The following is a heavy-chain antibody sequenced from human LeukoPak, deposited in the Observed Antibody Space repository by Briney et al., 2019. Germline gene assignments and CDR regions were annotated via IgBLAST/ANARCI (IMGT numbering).Heavy chain of an antibody. CDR3: ASRGDSGSYWYFDL. CDR1: GYSISSGYY. V-gene: IGHV4-38-2*01. Sequence: PSETLSLTCAVSGYSISSGYYWDWIRQPPGQGLGWIGTIYHSGSTYYNPSLKSRVTISVDTSENQFSLKLTSVTAADTAFYYCASRGDSGSYWYFDLWGRGTPVTVAS. CDR2: IYHSGST. D-gene: IGHD4-17*01. J-gene: IGHJ2*01.